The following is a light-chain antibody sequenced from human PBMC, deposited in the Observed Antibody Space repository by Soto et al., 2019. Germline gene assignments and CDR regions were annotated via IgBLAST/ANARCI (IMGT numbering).Light chain of an antibody. CDR3: QQYGTSPFT. CDR1: QGITTTS. Sequence: EIVLTQSPGTLSLSLGERATLSCRASQGITTTSLAWYQQKPGQAPRLLIYGASTRATGVPDRFSGSESGTDFTLSISRLEPEDFVVHYCQQYGTSPFTFGQGTRLEIK. V-gene: IGKV3-20*01. J-gene: IGKJ5*01. CDR2: GAS.